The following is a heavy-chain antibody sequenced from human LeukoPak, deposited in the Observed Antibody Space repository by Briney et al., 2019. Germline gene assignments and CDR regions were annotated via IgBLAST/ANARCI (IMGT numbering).Heavy chain of an antibody. D-gene: IGHD2-15*01. CDR3: ARAGGYCSGGSCYPNWFDP. Sequence: TPGGSLRLSCAASGFTFSDYYMSWIRQAPGKGLGWVSYISRSSSYTNYADSVKGRFTISRDNAKNSLYLQLNSLRGEDTDVYYCARAGGYCSGGSCYPNWFDPRGQGTLVTVPS. CDR1: GFTFSDYY. V-gene: IGHV3-11*06. CDR2: ISRSSSYT. J-gene: IGHJ5*02.